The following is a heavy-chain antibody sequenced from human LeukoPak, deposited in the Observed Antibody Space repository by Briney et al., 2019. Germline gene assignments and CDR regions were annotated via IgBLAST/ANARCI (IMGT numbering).Heavy chain of an antibody. Sequence: GGSLRLSCAASGFTFSSYTMSWVRQAPGKGLEWVSTISHSNSYIYYADSVKGRFTISRDNAKNSLYLQMNSLRGEDTAVYYCARYLAVAGTGIVDYWGQGTLVTVSP. V-gene: IGHV3-21*01. D-gene: IGHD6-19*01. CDR2: ISHSNSYI. J-gene: IGHJ4*02. CDR1: GFTFSSYT. CDR3: ARYLAVAGTGIVDY.